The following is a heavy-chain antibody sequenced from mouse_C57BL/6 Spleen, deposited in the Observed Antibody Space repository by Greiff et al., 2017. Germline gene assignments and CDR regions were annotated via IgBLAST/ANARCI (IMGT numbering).Heavy chain of an antibody. Sequence: DVMLVESGGGLVKPGGSLKLSCAASGFTFSSYAMSWVRQTPEKRLEWVATISDGGSYTYYPDNVKGRFTISRDNAKNNLYLQMSHLKSEDTAMYYCAREVPIKAMDYWGQGTSVTVSS. V-gene: IGHV5-4*01. CDR3: AREVPIKAMDY. CDR1: GFTFSSYA. J-gene: IGHJ4*01. CDR2: ISDGGSYT. D-gene: IGHD2-14*01.